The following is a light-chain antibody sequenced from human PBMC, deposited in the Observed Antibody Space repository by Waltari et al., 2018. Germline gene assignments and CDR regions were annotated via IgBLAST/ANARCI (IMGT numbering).Light chain of an antibody. CDR1: QSISKF. CDR3: HQYHTYLWT. CDR2: GAS. J-gene: IGKJ1*01. Sequence: DIQMTQSPSTLSAFVGDIVTITCRTSQSISKFLAWYQLKPGKAPKLLIYGASTLDGGVPSRFSGSGSGAEFTLTISSLQPDDVATYHCHQYHTYLWTFGQGTKVEIK. V-gene: IGKV1-5*01.